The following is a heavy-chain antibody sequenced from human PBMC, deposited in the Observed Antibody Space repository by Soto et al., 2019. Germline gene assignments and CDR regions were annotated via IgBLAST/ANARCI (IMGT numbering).Heavy chain of an antibody. CDR3: ARDYCSGTTCYEFDY. Sequence: HGESLKISCQASGYSFTTYLISWVRQMPGKGLECMGSTDPTDSYTDYGPSFQGHVTMSVDRSINTVYLQWSSLKASDTATYYCARDYCSGTTCYEFDYWGQGTQVTVPS. V-gene: IGHV5-10-1*01. D-gene: IGHD2-2*01. CDR2: TDPTDSYT. J-gene: IGHJ4*02. CDR1: GYSFTTYL.